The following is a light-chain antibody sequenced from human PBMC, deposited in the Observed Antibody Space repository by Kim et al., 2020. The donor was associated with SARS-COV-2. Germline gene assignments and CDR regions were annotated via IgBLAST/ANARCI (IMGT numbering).Light chain of an antibody. Sequence: SVSTGERANLSCRASQRIGKNLAWYQQKSGQPPRLLIYGASTRATGIPARFSGSGSGTEFTLTISSLQSEDFAVYYCQEYSNWPTFGRGTKVDIK. V-gene: IGKV3-15*01. CDR1: QRIGKN. J-gene: IGKJ1*01. CDR2: GAS. CDR3: QEYSNWPT.